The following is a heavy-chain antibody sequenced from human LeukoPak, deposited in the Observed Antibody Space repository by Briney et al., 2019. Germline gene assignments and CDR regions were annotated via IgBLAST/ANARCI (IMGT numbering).Heavy chain of an antibody. CDR1: GFTFDDYA. V-gene: IGHV3-9*01. Sequence: GGSLRLSCAASGFTFDDYAMHWVRQAPGKGLEWVSGISWNSGSIGYADSVKGRFTISRDNAKNSPYLQMNSLRAEDTALYYCAKAYSSGYYLNAFDIWGQGTMVTVSS. CDR3: AKAYSSGYYLNAFDI. CDR2: ISWNSGSI. D-gene: IGHD3-22*01. J-gene: IGHJ3*02.